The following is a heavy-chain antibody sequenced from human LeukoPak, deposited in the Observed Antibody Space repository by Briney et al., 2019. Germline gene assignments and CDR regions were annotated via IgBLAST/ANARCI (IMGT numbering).Heavy chain of an antibody. CDR3: ARHLSTFYGMDV. V-gene: IGHV5-10-1*01. Sequence: GESLKISCKGSGYTFTSYWITWVRQMPGKGLEWMGRIDPSDSYTRYSPSFQGHVTISADKSISTAYLQWSSLKASDTAMYYCARHLSTFYGMDVWGQGTTVTVSS. D-gene: IGHD2-2*01. CDR2: IDPSDSYT. CDR1: GYTFTSYW. J-gene: IGHJ6*02.